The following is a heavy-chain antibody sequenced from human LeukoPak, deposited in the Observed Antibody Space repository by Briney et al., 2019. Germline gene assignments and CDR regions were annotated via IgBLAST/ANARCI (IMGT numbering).Heavy chain of an antibody. CDR1: GGSFSGYY. CDR2: INHSGST. D-gene: IGHD1-26*01. Sequence: SETLSLTCAVYGGSFSGYYWSWLRQPPGKGLEWIGEINHSGSTNYNPSLKSRVTISVDTSKNQFSLKLSSVTAADTAVYYCARYGREGSTFYYYYMDVWGKGTTVTVSS. CDR3: ARYGREGSTFYYYYMDV. J-gene: IGHJ6*03. V-gene: IGHV4-34*01.